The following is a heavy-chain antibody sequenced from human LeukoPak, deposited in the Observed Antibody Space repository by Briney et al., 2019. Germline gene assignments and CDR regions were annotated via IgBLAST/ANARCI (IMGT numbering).Heavy chain of an antibody. V-gene: IGHV3-7*01. D-gene: IGHD3-10*02. Sequence: PGGSLGLSCAASGFTFSSYWMSWVRQAPGKGLEWVANIKQDGSEKYYVDSVKGRFTISGDNAKNSLYLQMNSLRAEDTAVYYCAKLGITMIGGVWGKGTTVTISS. CDR3: AKLGITMIGGV. CDR2: IKQDGSEK. J-gene: IGHJ6*04. CDR1: GFTFSSYW.